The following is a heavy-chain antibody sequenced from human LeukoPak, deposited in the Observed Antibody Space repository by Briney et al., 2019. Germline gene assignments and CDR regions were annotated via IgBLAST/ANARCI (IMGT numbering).Heavy chain of an antibody. CDR2: ISSSSSYI. V-gene: IGHV3-21*01. Sequence: PGGSLRLSCAASGFTFSSYSMNWVRQAPGKGLEWVSSISSSSSYICYADSVKGRFTISRDNAKNSLYLQMNSLRAEDTAVYYCARGYYDSSGYSKYLGYYYYYGMDVWGQGTTVTVSS. J-gene: IGHJ6*02. D-gene: IGHD3-22*01. CDR1: GFTFSSYS. CDR3: ARGYYDSSGYSKYLGYYYYYGMDV.